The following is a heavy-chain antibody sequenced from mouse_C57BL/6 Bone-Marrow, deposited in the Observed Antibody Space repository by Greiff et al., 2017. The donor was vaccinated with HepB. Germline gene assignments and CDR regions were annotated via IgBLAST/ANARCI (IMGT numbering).Heavy chain of an antibody. CDR2: IYPRSGNT. Sequence: LQESGAELARPGASVKLSCKASGYTFTSYGISWVKQRTGQGLEWIGEIYPRSGNTYYNEKFKGKATLTADKSSSTAYMELRRLTSEDSAVSLCARSGGFAYWGQGTLVTVSA. CDR1: GYTFTSYG. CDR3: ARSGGFAY. J-gene: IGHJ3*01. V-gene: IGHV1-81*01. D-gene: IGHD3-1*01.